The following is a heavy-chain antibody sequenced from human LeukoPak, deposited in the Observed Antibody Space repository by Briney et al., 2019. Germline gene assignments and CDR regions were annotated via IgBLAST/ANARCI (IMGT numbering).Heavy chain of an antibody. Sequence: PGGSLRLSCAASGFTFSSYAMSWVRQAPGKGLEWIGEINHSGSTNYNPSLKSRVTISVDTSKNQFSLKLSSVTAADTAVYYCARDKGIVMNWFDPWGQGTLVTVSS. D-gene: IGHD1-26*01. CDR1: GFTFSSYA. CDR3: ARDKGIVMNWFDP. J-gene: IGHJ5*02. V-gene: IGHV4-34*01. CDR2: INHSGST.